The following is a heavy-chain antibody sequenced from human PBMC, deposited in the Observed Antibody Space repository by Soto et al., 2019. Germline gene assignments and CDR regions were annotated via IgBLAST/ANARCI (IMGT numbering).Heavy chain of an antibody. CDR1: GFTFSSYA. CDR3: AKAFTVTTFEVGY. J-gene: IGHJ4*02. CDR2: ISGSGGST. V-gene: IGHV3-23*01. D-gene: IGHD4-4*01. Sequence: WGSLRLSCAASGFTFSSYAISFGRQAPGKGLEWVSAISGSGGSTYYADSVKGRFTISRDNSKNTLYLQMNSLRAEDTAVYYCAKAFTVTTFEVGYWGQGTLVTVSS.